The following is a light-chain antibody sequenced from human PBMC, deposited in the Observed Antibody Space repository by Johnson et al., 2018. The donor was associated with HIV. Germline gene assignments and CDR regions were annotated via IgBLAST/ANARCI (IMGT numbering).Light chain of an antibody. J-gene: IGLJ1*01. CDR2: EDY. Sequence: QFVLTQPPSVSAAPGQRVNISCSGHSSNIENYFVSWYQQLPGAAPRLLIYEDYKRPSGIPDRFSGSKSGASATLGITGLQTGDEADFYCGTWDVSLSAYVFGTGTEGTVL. CDR1: SSNIENYF. CDR3: GTWDVSLSAYV. V-gene: IGLV1-51*02.